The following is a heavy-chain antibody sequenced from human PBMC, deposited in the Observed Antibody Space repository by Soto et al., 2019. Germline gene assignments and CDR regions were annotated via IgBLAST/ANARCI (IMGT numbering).Heavy chain of an antibody. V-gene: IGHV1-18*01. CDR1: GYTFTSYG. Sequence: QVQLVQSGAEVKKPGASVKVSCKASGYTFTSYGISWVRQAPGQGLEWMGWISAYKGNTNYAQKLQGRVTMTTDTPTSTAYMELRRLRSDDPDVYYCARWRWDSGYAGIDYWGQGTLVTVSS. CDR3: ARWRWDSGYAGIDY. CDR2: ISAYKGNT. D-gene: IGHD5-12*01. J-gene: IGHJ4*02.